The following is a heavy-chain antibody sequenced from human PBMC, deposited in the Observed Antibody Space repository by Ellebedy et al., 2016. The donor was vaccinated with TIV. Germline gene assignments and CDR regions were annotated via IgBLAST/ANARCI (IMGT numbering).Heavy chain of an antibody. CDR1: GYTFTGYF. CDR2: VNPNSGDT. V-gene: IGHV1-2*04. CDR3: ARDTRRGGLMIFQH. J-gene: IGHJ1*01. D-gene: IGHD2-15*01. Sequence: AASVKVSCKASGYTFTGYFIHWVRQAPGQGLEWMGWVNPNSGDTNYAKKFQGWVTMTRDTANSTAYMELSRLKSDDTAVYYCARDTRRGGLMIFQHWGQGTLVTVSS.